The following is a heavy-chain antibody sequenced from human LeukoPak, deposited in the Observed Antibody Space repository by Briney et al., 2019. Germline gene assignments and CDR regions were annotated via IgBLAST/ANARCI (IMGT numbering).Heavy chain of an antibody. CDR3: ARGSADY. CDR1: GGSISSYY. V-gene: IGHV4-59*12. J-gene: IGHJ4*02. Sequence: PSETLSLTCTVSGGSISSYYWSWIRQPPGKGLEWIGSIYYSGSTYYNPSLKSRVTISVDTSKNQFSLKLSSVTAADTAVYYCARGSADYWGQGTLVTVSS. CDR2: IYYSGST.